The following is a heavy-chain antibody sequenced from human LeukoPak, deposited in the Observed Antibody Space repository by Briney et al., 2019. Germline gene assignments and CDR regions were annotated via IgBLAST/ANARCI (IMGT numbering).Heavy chain of an antibody. Sequence: GRSLRLSCAPSGFTFDDYAMHWVRQAPGKGLEWVSGISWNSVSIGYADSVKGRFTISRDNAKNSLYLQMNSLRAEDTALYYCAKDISYYDSSGYYGVDYWGQGTLVTVSS. CDR1: GFTFDDYA. D-gene: IGHD3-22*01. CDR2: ISWNSVSI. J-gene: IGHJ4*02. CDR3: AKDISYYDSSGYYGVDY. V-gene: IGHV3-9*01.